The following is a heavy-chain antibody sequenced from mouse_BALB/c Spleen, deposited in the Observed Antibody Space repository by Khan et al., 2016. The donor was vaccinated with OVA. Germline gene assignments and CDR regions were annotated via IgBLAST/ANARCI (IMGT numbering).Heavy chain of an antibody. CDR1: GYTFIRYW. D-gene: IGHD1-1*02. V-gene: IGHV1-69*02. CDR2: IFPSDSET. Sequence: QVQLQQPGAELVKPGAPVKLSCKASGYTFIRYWVNWVKQRPGRGLEWIGRIFPSDSETHYNQKFKDKATLTVDKSSSTAYIQLSSLTSEDSAVYYSARVAYDRYYDMDYWGQGTSVTVSS. J-gene: IGHJ4*01. CDR3: ARVAYDRYYDMDY.